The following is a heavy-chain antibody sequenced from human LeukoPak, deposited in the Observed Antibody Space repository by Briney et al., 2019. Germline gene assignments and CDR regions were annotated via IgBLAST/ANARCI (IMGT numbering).Heavy chain of an antibody. V-gene: IGHV6-1*01. D-gene: IGHD6-19*01. CDR3: ARDREQWLVNWFDP. J-gene: IGHJ5*02. CDR2: TYYRSNKYN. Sequence: SQTLSLTFAISGDSVSSNIAAWNWLRQSPSRGLEWLGRTYYRSNKYNDYAVSVKSRITINPDTSKNQFSLQLNSVTPEDTAVYYCARDREQWLVNWFDPWGQGTLVTVSS. CDR1: GDSVSSNIAA.